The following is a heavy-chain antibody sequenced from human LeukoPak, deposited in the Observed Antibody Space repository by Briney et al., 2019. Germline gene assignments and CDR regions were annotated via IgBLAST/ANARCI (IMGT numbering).Heavy chain of an antibody. Sequence: ASVKVSCKASGYTFTSYDINWVRQATGQGLEWMGWISAYNGNTNYAQKLQGRVTMTTDTSTSTAYMELRSLRSDDTAVYCCARDPDSGWSYDFWSGQTASFFDYWGQGTLVTVSS. J-gene: IGHJ4*02. CDR2: ISAYNGNT. CDR3: ARDPDSGWSYDFWSGQTASFFDY. D-gene: IGHD3-3*01. CDR1: GYTFTSYD. V-gene: IGHV1-18*01.